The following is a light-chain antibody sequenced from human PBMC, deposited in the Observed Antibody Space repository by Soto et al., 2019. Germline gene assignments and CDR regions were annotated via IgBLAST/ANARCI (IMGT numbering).Light chain of an antibody. V-gene: IGKV1-39*01. CDR1: QSISSY. CDR2: AAS. Sequence: DIQMTQSPSSLSASVGDRVTITCRASQSISSYLNWYQQKPGKAPKLLIYAASSLQSGVPSRFSGSGSGTDFTLTISSLQPEDFATYYCQPSYSTPVLGGGTKVDIK. J-gene: IGKJ4*01. CDR3: QPSYSTPV.